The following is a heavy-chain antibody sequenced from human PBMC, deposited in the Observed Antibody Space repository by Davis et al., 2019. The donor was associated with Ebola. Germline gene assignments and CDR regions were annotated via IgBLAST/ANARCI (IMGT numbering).Heavy chain of an antibody. CDR2: ISYDGSNK. CDR3: ARRGEASPASGKYYFDN. Sequence: GESLKISCAASGFTFSSYAMHWVRQAPGKGLEWVAVISYDGSNKYYADSVKGRFTISRDNSQNTVYLQMNSVSAEDTAVYYCARRGEASPASGKYYFDNWGQGTLVTVSS. D-gene: IGHD3-10*01. J-gene: IGHJ4*02. V-gene: IGHV3-30-3*01. CDR1: GFTFSSYA.